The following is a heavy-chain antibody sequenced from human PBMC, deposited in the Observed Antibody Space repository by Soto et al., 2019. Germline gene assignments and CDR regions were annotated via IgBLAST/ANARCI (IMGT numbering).Heavy chain of an antibody. D-gene: IGHD3-10*01. CDR3: TTGLYGSGSSGGMDV. CDR2: ISAYNGNT. V-gene: IGHV1-18*01. J-gene: IGHJ6*02. CDR1: GYTLTSYG. Sequence: ASVKISCKASGYTLTSYGISWVRQAHGQGLEWMGWISAYNGNTNYAQKLQGRVTMTTDTSTSTAYMELRSLRSDDTAVYYCTTGLYGSGSSGGMDVWGQGTTVTVSS.